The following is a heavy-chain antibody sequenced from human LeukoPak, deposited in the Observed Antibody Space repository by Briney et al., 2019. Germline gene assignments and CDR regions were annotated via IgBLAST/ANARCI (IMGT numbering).Heavy chain of an antibody. CDR3: ATDTSFTNYFDSSDYYSFDY. V-gene: IGHV1-24*01. J-gene: IGHJ4*02. CDR2: FDPEDGET. D-gene: IGHD3-22*01. CDR1: GYTLTELS. Sequence: ASVNVSCKVSGYTLTELSMHWVRQAPGKGLEWMGGFDPEDGETIYAQKFQGKVTMTEDTSTDTAYMELSSLRSEDTAVYYCATDTSFTNYFDSSDYYSFDYWGQGTLVTVSS.